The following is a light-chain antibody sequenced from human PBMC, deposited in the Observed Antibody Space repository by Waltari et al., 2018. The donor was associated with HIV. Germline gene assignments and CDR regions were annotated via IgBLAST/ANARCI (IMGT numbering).Light chain of an antibody. Sequence: EIVMTQSPATLSVSPGERATLSCRASQSVSSNLAWYQQKPGQAPRLLIYGASTRATGIPARFSGSGSGTEFTLTISSLQSEDFAVYYCQQYNNWPPNIVSFGPGTKVDIK. CDR3: QQYNNWPPNIVS. CDR1: QSVSSN. V-gene: IGKV3-15*01. CDR2: GAS. J-gene: IGKJ3*01.